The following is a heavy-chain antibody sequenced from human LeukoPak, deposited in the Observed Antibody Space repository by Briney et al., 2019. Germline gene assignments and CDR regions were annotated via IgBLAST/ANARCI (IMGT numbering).Heavy chain of an antibody. Sequence: GGSLRLSCAASGFTFSSYGMHWVRQAPGKGLEWVSVIYSGGSTYYADSVKGRFTISRDNSKNTLYLQMNSLRAEDTAVYYCATAVRYFDWLLCWGQGTLVTVSS. J-gene: IGHJ4*02. CDR1: GFTFSSYG. D-gene: IGHD3-9*01. CDR3: ATAVRYFDWLLC. CDR2: IYSGGST. V-gene: IGHV3-NL1*01.